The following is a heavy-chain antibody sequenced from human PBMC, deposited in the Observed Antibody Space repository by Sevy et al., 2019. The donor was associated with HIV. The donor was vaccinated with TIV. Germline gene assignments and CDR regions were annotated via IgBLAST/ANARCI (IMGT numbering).Heavy chain of an antibody. V-gene: IGHV3-9*01. CDR2: ISWNSGSI. CDR1: GFTFDDYA. J-gene: IGHJ4*02. CDR3: AKVGYSGYDAPYYFDY. D-gene: IGHD5-12*01. Sequence: SLRLSCAASGFTFDDYAMHWVRQAPGKGLEWVSGISWNSGSIGYADSVKGRFTISRDNAKSSLYLQMNSLRAEDTALYYCAKVGYSGYDAPYYFDYWGQGTLVTVSS.